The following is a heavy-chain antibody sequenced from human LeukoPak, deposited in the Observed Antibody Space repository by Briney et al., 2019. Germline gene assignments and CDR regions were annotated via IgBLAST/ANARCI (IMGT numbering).Heavy chain of an antibody. CDR3: SNGIYSTSY. CDR1: GFTFTSFW. D-gene: IGHD6-6*01. Sequence: GGSLRLSCAAPGFTFTSFWMAWVRQAPGQGLEWVANIAQDGSESVYADSVRGRFTISRDNAENSLFLQMNSLRAEDTAVYFCSNGIYSTSYWGQGTPVIVSS. V-gene: IGHV3-7*01. CDR2: IAQDGSES. J-gene: IGHJ4*02.